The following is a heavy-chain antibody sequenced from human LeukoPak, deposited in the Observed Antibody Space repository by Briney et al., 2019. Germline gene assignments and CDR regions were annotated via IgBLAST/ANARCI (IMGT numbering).Heavy chain of an antibody. D-gene: IGHD5-18*01. CDR3: ARTRGYSFDY. CDR2: IYSGGST. V-gene: IGHV3-53*01. J-gene: IGHJ4*02. CDR1: GFTFSSHW. Sequence: GGSLRLSCAASGFTFSSHWMHWVRQAPGKGLVWVSIIYSGGSTFYADSVKGRFTISRDNSMNTLYLQMNSLRAEDTAVYYCARTRGYSFDYWGPGTLVTVSS.